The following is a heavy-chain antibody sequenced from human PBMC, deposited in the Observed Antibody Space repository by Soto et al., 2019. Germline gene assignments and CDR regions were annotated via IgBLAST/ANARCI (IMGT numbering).Heavy chain of an antibody. V-gene: IGHV3-33*01. Sequence: GGSLRLSCAASGFSFSSYGMQWVRQAPGKGLEWVAVIWYDGSNKYYADSVKGRFTISRDNSKNTLYLQMNSLRAEDTTVYNCAREGASTVVKGSLDYWGQGTGVTVSS. D-gene: IGHD4-17*01. CDR1: GFSFSSYG. CDR2: IWYDGSNK. CDR3: AREGASTVVKGSLDY. J-gene: IGHJ4*02.